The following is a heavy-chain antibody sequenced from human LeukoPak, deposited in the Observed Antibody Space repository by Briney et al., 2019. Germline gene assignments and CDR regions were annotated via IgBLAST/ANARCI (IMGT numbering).Heavy chain of an antibody. CDR2: ISSSSTYN. J-gene: IGHJ1*01. CDR1: GFTFSTYS. V-gene: IGHV3-21*01. D-gene: IGHD4-17*01. CDR3: ARDLTAVTTAYFQH. Sequence: PGGSLRLSCAASGFTFSTYSMNWVRQAPGKGLEWVASISSSSTYNYYADSVKGRFTISRDNAKNSLYLQVNTLRAEDTAVYYCARDLTAVTTAYFQHWGQGTLVTVSS.